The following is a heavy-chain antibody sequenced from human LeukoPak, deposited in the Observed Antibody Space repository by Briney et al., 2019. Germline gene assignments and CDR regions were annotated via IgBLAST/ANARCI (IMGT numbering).Heavy chain of an antibody. CDR1: GGSISSSSYY. Sequence: SETLSLTCTVSGGSISSSSYYWAWIRQPPGKGLEWIGSIYYSGSTYYNPSLKSRVTISVDTSKNQFSLKLSSVTAADTAVYYCARSMVRGVTTTDYWGQGTLVTVSS. CDR2: IYYSGST. CDR3: ARSMVRGVTTTDY. D-gene: IGHD3-10*01. J-gene: IGHJ4*02. V-gene: IGHV4-39*01.